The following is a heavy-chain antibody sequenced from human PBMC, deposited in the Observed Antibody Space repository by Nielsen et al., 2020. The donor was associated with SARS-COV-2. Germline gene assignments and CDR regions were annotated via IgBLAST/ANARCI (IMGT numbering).Heavy chain of an antibody. CDR2: ISYDGSNK. V-gene: IGHV3-30-3*01. D-gene: IGHD6-19*01. J-gene: IGHJ4*02. CDR1: GLTFSSYA. CDR3: ARDGSGWYIGY. Sequence: GESLKISCAASGLTFSSYAMHWVRQAPGKGLEWVAVISYDGSNKYYADSVKGRFTISRDNSKNTLYLQMNSLRAEDTAVYYCARDGSGWYIGYWGQGTLVTVSS.